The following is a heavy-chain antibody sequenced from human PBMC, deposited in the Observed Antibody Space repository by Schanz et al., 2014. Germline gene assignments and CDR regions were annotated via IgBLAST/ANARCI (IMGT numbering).Heavy chain of an antibody. D-gene: IGHD2-2*03. J-gene: IGHJ4*02. CDR1: GFSVGNKY. CDR2: ISTSGTYM. CDR3: ARAGYCTSVSCSLFVSDY. V-gene: IGHV3-21*04. Sequence: EVQLVESGGGLVQPGGSLRLSCAASGFSVGNKYMNWVRQAPGRGLEWVSSISTSGTYMYIADSLKGRFTISRDSAENSLYLQMNSLRAEDTAVYYCARAGYCTSVSCSLFVSDYWGQGTLVTVSS.